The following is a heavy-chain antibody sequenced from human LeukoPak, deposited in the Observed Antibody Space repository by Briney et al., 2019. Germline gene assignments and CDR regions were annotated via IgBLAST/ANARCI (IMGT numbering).Heavy chain of an antibody. D-gene: IGHD4-17*01. CDR3: ASQSDYGDYDGGY. CDR1: GGSFSGYY. Sequence: SETLSLTCAVYGGSFSGYYWSWIRLPPGKGLEWIGEINHSGSTNYNPSLKSRVTISVDTSKNQFSLKLSSVTAADTAVYYCASQSDYGDYDGGYWGQGTLVTVSS. V-gene: IGHV4-34*01. CDR2: INHSGST. J-gene: IGHJ4*02.